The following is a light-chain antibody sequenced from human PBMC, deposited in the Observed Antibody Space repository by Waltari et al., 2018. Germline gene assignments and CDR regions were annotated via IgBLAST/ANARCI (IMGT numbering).Light chain of an antibody. CDR1: QCVLYSSNNKNY. CDR2: WAS. J-gene: IGKJ1*01. CDR3: QQYYTTPWT. V-gene: IGKV4-1*01. Sequence: DIVMTQSPDSLAVSLGERATINCESSQCVLYSSNNKNYLAWYQQKPGQPPKLLIYWASTRDSGVPDRFSGSGSGTDFTLTISSLQAEDVAFYYCQQYYTTPWTFGQGTKVEIK.